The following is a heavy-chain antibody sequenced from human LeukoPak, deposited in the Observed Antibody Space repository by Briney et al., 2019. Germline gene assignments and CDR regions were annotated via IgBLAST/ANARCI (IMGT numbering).Heavy chain of an antibody. Sequence: PSETLSLTCAVYGGSFSGYYWSWIRQPPGKGLEWIGEINHSGSTNYNPSLKSRVTISVDTSKNQLSLKLSSVTAADTAVYYCARGLYSGSYLVYWGQGTLVTVSS. V-gene: IGHV4-34*01. CDR3: ARGLYSGSYLVY. CDR2: INHSGST. CDR1: GGSFSGYY. J-gene: IGHJ4*02. D-gene: IGHD1-26*01.